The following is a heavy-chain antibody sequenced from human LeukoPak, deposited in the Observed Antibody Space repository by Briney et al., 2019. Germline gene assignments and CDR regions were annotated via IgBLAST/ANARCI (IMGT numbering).Heavy chain of an antibody. CDR1: GFTFSSYW. V-gene: IGHV3-74*01. D-gene: IGHD3-22*01. J-gene: IGHJ4*02. CDR2: INSYGSST. Sequence: GGSLRLSCAASGFTFSSYWMHWLRHAPGKGLVWVSRINSYGSSTSYADSVKGRFTISRDNAKNTLYLQMNSLRAEDTAVYYCARDKEDSSGFPLGYWGQGTLVTVSS. CDR3: ARDKEDSSGFPLGY.